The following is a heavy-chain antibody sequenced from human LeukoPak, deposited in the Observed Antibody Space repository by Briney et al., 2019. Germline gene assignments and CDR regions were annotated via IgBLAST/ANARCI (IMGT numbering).Heavy chain of an antibody. Sequence: ASVKVSCKASGGTFSSYAISWVRQAPGQGLEWMGGIIPIFGTANYAQKFQGRVTITADESTSTAYMELSSLRSEDTAVYYCARKEIAAAELGGFDYWGQGTLVTVSS. J-gene: IGHJ4*02. CDR3: ARKEIAAAELGGFDY. CDR2: IIPIFGTA. CDR1: GGTFSSYA. V-gene: IGHV1-69*13. D-gene: IGHD6-13*01.